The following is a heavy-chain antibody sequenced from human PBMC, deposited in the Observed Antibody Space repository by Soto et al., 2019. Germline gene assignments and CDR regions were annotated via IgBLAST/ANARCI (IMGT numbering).Heavy chain of an antibody. J-gene: IGHJ4*02. CDR2: IIPIFGTA. CDR3: ARSPYSGSTGAWTLDY. D-gene: IGHD6-6*01. CDR1: GGTFSSYA. Sequence: GASVKVSCKASGGTFSSYAISWVRQAPGQGLEWMGGIIPIFGTANYAQKFQGRVTITADESTSTAYMELSSLRSEDTAVYYCARSPYSGSTGAWTLDYWGQGTLVTVSS. V-gene: IGHV1-69*13.